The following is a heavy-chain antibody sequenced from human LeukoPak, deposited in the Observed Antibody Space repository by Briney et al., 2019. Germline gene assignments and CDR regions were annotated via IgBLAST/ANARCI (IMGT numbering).Heavy chain of an antibody. D-gene: IGHD3-22*01. CDR1: GGSFSGYY. CDR2: INHSGST. J-gene: IGHJ4*02. Sequence: PSETLSLTCAVYGGSFSGYYWSWIRQPPGKGLEWIGEINHSGSTNYNPSLKSRVTISVDTSKNQFSLKLSSVTAADTAVYYCARGYDSRGYGGYWGQGTLVTVSS. V-gene: IGHV4-34*01. CDR3: ARGYDSRGYGGY.